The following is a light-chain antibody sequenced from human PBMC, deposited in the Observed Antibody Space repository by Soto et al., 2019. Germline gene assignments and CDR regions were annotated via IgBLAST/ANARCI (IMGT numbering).Light chain of an antibody. CDR2: DAS. Sequence: EIVLTQSPGTLSLSPGERATLSCRASQSVSYYLAWYQQKPGQAPRLLIYDASSRATGVPDRFSGSGSGTDFTLTISNLQSEDFAVYFCQQYHNWPPITFGQGTRLEIK. V-gene: IGKV3D-15*01. J-gene: IGKJ5*01. CDR1: QSVSYY. CDR3: QQYHNWPPIT.